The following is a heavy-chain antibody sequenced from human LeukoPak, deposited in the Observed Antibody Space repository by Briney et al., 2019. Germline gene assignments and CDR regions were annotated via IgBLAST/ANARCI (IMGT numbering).Heavy chain of an antibody. Sequence: PGGSLRLSRAASRFTFSAYSMNWVRQAPGKERKWVSSISSSSSYIYYTDSVKGRFTISRDNAKNTLYLQMNSLRAEDTAVYYCARDGDTNAGDAFDIWGQGTVVTVSS. CDR3: ARDGDTNAGDAFDI. CDR1: RFTFSAYS. J-gene: IGHJ3*02. V-gene: IGHV3-21*01. CDR2: ISSSSSYI. D-gene: IGHD4-17*01.